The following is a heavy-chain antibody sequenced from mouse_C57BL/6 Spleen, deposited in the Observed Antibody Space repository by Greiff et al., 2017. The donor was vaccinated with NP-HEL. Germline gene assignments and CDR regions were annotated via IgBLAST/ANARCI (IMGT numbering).Heavy chain of an antibody. CDR1: GYTFTSYW. CDR3: ARSWGNDYAMDY. J-gene: IGHJ4*01. D-gene: IGHD2-1*01. Sequence: VQLQQPGAELVRPGSSVKLSCKASGYTFTSYWMHWVKQRPIQGLEWIGNIDPSDSDTHYNQKFKDKATLTVDKSSSTSYMQLSSLTSEDSAVYYCARSWGNDYAMDYWGQGTSVTVSS. V-gene: IGHV1-52*01. CDR2: IDPSDSDT.